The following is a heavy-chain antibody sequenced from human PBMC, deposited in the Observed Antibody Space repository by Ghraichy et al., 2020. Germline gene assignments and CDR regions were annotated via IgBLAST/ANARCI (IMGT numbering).Heavy chain of an antibody. CDR1: DDSISSYY. V-gene: IGHV4-59*01. D-gene: IGHD6-6*01. Sequence: SETLSLTSSVSDDSISSYYWNWVRQPPGKTLEWIGYIYYTGTTDYNPSLKGRVAISLDTSKKQFSLKLSSVTAADTAVYYCARDAAARPRSFEFWGQGTLVTVSS. CDR2: IYYTGTT. J-gene: IGHJ4*02. CDR3: ARDAAARPRSFEF.